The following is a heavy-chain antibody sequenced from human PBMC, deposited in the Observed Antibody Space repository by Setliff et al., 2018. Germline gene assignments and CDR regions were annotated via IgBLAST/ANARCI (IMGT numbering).Heavy chain of an antibody. V-gene: IGHV1-46*03. CDR1: GYTLSKYY. Sequence: ASVKVSCKASGYTLSKYYMHWVRQAPGQGLEWMGIINPYYGSTNYAQKFQGRVTMTTDTSTTTVYMEVASLRSDDTAVYYCVRGPGPSVVVAMPFDRWGQGTLVTVSS. CDR3: VRGPGPSVVVAMPFDR. D-gene: IGHD5-12*01. CDR2: INPYYGST. J-gene: IGHJ4*02.